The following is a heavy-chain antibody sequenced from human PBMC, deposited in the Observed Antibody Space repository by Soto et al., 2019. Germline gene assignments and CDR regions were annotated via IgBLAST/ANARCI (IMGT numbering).Heavy chain of an antibody. CDR1: GGTITDYL. D-gene: IGHD4-17*01. CDR2: IIPVSGTT. Sequence: VQLVQSGAEVKKPGSSLKVSCSISGGTITDYLISWLRQAPGQGLEWMGGIIPVSGTTYFAQKFQDRVTITADDSTKTAYMELSSLRSEDTAVYYCARGGLTTVTLDYWGQGTPVTVSS. CDR3: ARGGLTTVTLDY. J-gene: IGHJ4*02. V-gene: IGHV1-69*01.